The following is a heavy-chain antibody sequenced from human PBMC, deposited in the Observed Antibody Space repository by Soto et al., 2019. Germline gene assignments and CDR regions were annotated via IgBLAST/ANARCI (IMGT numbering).Heavy chain of an antibody. V-gene: IGHV3-23*01. CDR1: GFTFSSYA. CDR2: ISGSGGST. J-gene: IGHJ4*02. CDR3: AKDRGYSSSFVPSLKIDY. D-gene: IGHD6-6*01. Sequence: EVQLLESGGGLVQPGGSLRLSCAASGFTFSSYAMSWVRQAPGKGLEWVSAISGSGGSTYYADSVKGRFTISRDNSKNTLYLQMNSLRAEDTAVYYCAKDRGYSSSFVPSLKIDYWGQGTLVTVSS.